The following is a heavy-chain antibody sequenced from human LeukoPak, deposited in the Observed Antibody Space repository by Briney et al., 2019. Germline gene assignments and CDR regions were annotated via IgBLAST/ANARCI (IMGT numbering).Heavy chain of an antibody. CDR1: GYTFTSYA. V-gene: IGHV1-2*02. Sequence: ASVKVSCKASGYTFTSYAMHWVRQAPGQGLEWMGWVTPSGGTNYPQKFQGRVAITRDTSITTAYMDLTRLTSDDTAVYYCARDRYGDGFAHFDYWGQGALVTVSS. CDR2: VTPSGGT. CDR3: ARDRYGDGFAHFDY. J-gene: IGHJ4*02. D-gene: IGHD5-24*01.